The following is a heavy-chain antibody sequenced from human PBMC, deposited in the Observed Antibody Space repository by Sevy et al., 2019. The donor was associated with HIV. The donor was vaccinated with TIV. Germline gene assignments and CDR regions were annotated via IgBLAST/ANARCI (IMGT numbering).Heavy chain of an antibody. CDR3: ARHSSVAGTY. D-gene: IGHD6-19*01. Sequence: SETLSLTCTVSGGSISSSSYYWGWIRQPPGKGLGWIGSIYYSGSTYYNPSLKSRVTISVDTSKNQFSLKLSSVTAADTAVYYCARHSSVAGTYWGQRTLVTVSS. V-gene: IGHV4-39*01. CDR2: IYYSGST. CDR1: GGSISSSSYY. J-gene: IGHJ4*02.